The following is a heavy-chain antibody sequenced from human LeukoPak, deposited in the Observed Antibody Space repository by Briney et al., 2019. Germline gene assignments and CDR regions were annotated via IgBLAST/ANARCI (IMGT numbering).Heavy chain of an antibody. V-gene: IGHV4-34*01. D-gene: IGHD3-16*01. CDR1: GGSFSGYY. CDR2: INHSGST. CDR3: ARGSRGFGIWGRQYYFDY. J-gene: IGHJ4*02. Sequence: NPSETLSLTCAVYGGSFSGYYWSWIRQPLGKGLEWIGEINHSGSTNYNPSLKSRVTISVDTSKNQFSLKLSSVTAADTAVYYCARGSRGFGIWGRQYYFDYWGQGTLVTVSS.